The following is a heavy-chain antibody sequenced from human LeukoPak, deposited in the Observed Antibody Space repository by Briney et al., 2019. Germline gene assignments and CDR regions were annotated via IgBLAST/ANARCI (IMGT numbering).Heavy chain of an antibody. V-gene: IGHV3-15*07. J-gene: IGHJ6*02. D-gene: IGHD5-12*01. CDR2: MKSKTDGGTT. Sequence: GGSLRLSCAASGLILSNAWMNWVRQAPGKGLEWVGRMKSKTDGGTTDYAAPVKGRFTISRDDSKNTLYLQMNSLKTEDTAVYYCTTGHSGYDSDYYYYGMDVWGQGTTVTVSS. CDR1: GLILSNAW. CDR3: TTGHSGYDSDYYYYGMDV.